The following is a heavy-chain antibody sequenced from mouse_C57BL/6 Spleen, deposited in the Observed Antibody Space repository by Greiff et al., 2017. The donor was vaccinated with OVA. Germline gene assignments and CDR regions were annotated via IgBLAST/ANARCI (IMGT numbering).Heavy chain of an antibody. J-gene: IGHJ4*01. CDR3: ARENWDWYYAMDY. CDR2: ISSGSSTI. D-gene: IGHD4-1*01. Sequence: EVKLMESGGGLVKPGGSLKLSCAASGFTFSDYGMHWVRQAPEKGLEWVAYISSGSSTIYYADTGKGRFTLSRDNAKNTLFLQMTSLRSEDTAMYYCARENWDWYYAMDYWGQGTSVTVSS. CDR1: GFTFSDYG. V-gene: IGHV5-17*01.